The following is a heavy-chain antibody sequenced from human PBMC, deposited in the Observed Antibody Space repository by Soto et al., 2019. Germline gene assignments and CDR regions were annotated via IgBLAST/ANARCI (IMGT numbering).Heavy chain of an antibody. V-gene: IGHV3-15*01. CDR3: TTGLGIVVVPAANDAFDI. CDR2: IKSKTDGGTT. CDR1: GFTFSNAW. Sequence: GSLRLSCAASGFTFSNAWMSWVRQAPGKGLEWVGRIKSKTDGGTTDYAAPVKGRFTISRDDSKNTLYLQMNSLKTEDTAVYYCTTGLGIVVVPAANDAFDIWGQGTMVTVSS. D-gene: IGHD2-2*03. J-gene: IGHJ3*02.